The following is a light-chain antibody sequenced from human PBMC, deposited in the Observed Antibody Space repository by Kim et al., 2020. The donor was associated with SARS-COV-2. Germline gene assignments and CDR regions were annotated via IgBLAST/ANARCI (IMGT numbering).Light chain of an antibody. V-gene: IGLV10-54*01. CDR2: RNN. CDR3: SAWDSSLSAWV. CDR1: SNDVGTEG. Sequence: QTATHTCTGTSNDVGTEGATWLQQHQGHPPKPLSSRNNNRPSGILERFSASRSGDTASLTITGLQPEDEADYYCSAWDSSLSAWVFGGGTQLTVL. J-gene: IGLJ3*02.